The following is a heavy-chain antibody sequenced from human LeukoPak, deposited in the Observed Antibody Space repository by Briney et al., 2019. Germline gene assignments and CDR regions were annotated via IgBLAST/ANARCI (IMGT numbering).Heavy chain of an antibody. Sequence: GGSLRLSCAGSGFTVSGSYMSWVRQAPGKGLEWVSVTYIGGSTYYADSVKGRFTISRDNSKNMLYLQMNSLRAEDTAVYYCARDFGGVAGTWYDAFDIWGQGTMVTVSS. CDR3: ARDFGGVAGTWYDAFDI. J-gene: IGHJ3*02. V-gene: IGHV3-53*01. D-gene: IGHD6-19*01. CDR2: TYIGGST. CDR1: GFTVSGSY.